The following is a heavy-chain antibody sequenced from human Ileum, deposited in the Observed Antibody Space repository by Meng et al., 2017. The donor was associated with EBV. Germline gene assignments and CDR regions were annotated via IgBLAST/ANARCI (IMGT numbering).Heavy chain of an antibody. V-gene: IGHV2-5*02. Sequence: NLKGSGPTPAKPTQPLTLTCTFSGFSLSTSGLGVGWIRQPPGKALEWLALIYWDDDKRYSPSLKSRLTITKDTSKNQVVLTMTNMDPVDTATYYCAHSDPLEMATCFDYWGQGTLVTASS. CDR3: AHSDPLEMATCFDY. CDR2: IYWDDDK. D-gene: IGHD5-24*01. J-gene: IGHJ4*02. CDR1: GFSLSTSGLG.